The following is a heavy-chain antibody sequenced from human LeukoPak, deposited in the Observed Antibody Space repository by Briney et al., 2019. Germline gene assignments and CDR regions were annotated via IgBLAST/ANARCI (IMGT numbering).Heavy chain of an antibody. CDR3: ARDQIQLWLGDY. CDR2: ISAYNGNT. CDR1: GYTFTSYG. D-gene: IGHD5-18*01. Sequence: ASVKVSCKASGYTFTSYGISWVRQAPGQGLEWMGWISAYNGNTNYAQKLQGRVTMTTDTSTSTAHMELRSLRSDDTAVYYCARDQIQLWLGDYWGQGTLVTVSS. V-gene: IGHV1-18*04. J-gene: IGHJ4*02.